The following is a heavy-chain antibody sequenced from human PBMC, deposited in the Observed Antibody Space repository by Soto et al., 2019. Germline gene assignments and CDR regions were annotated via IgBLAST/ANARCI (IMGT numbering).Heavy chain of an antibody. Sequence: QVQLVESGGGVVQPGRSLRLSCAGSGFTFSNYGLHWVRQAPGKGLEWVAVISYDGSHKYYADSVKGRFTISRDNSNNMLNLQMDSLRAEEPAVYYCAKDGAPRYCSLSSCHPAGAYWGQGTLVTVSS. J-gene: IGHJ4*02. CDR2: ISYDGSHK. CDR1: GFTFSNYG. V-gene: IGHV3-30*18. CDR3: AKDGAPRYCSLSSCHPAGAY. D-gene: IGHD2-15*01.